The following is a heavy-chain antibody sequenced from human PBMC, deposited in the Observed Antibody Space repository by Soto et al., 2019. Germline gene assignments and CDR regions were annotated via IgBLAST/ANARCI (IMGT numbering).Heavy chain of an antibody. J-gene: IGHJ4*02. D-gene: IGHD2-8*01. V-gene: IGHV1-3*01. CDR1: GYTFISYA. CDR2: INAGTGNT. CDR3: ARGCIEALYCSVDY. Sequence: ASVKVSCKASGYTFISYALHWVRRAPGQRLEWMGWINAGTGNTKYSQNFQDRVTITRDTSASTAYMELSSLRSEDTAVYYCARGCIEALYCSVDYWGQGTLVTVSS.